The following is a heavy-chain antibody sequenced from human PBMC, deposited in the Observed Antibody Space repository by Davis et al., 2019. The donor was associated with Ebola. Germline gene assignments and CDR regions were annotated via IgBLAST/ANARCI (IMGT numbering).Heavy chain of an antibody. D-gene: IGHD3-10*01. V-gene: IGHV1-69*13. CDR1: GYTFTSYG. CDR3: ARVRWFRELLVGYYYYGMDV. CDR2: IIPIFGTA. Sequence: AASVKVSCKASGYTFTSYGISWVRQAPGQGLEWMGGIIPIFGTANYAQKFLGRVTITADESTSTAYMELSSLRSEDTAVYYCARVRWFRELLVGYYYYGMDVWGQGTTVTVSS. J-gene: IGHJ6*02.